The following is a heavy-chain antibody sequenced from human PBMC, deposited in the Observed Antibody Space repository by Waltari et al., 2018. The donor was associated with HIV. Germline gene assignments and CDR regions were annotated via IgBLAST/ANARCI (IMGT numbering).Heavy chain of an antibody. CDR2: IIPLFGRS. J-gene: IGHJ1*01. CDR3: ATYFFDSSGWGVGPLEH. D-gene: IGHD3-22*01. V-gene: IGHV1-69*13. Sequence: QVQLQQSGPEVKRPGSSVKVSCRASRGTFDSYGISWMRQAPGKGLEWLGGIIPLFGRSNFERKFQGRSLLSADEGANTAFVDLSGLKSDDTAVYFCATYFFDSSGWGVGPLEHWGQGTPIIVSS. CDR1: RGTFDSYG.